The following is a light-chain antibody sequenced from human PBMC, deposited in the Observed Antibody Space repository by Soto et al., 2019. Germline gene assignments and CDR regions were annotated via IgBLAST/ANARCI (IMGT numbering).Light chain of an antibody. CDR2: GNS. J-gene: IGLJ1*01. CDR3: QSYDSSLSGSYV. Sequence: QSVLTQPPSVYGAPGQRVTIFCTGSSSNIGAGYDVHWYQQLPGTAPKLLIYGNSNRPSGVPDRFSGSKSGTSASLAITGLQAEDEADYYCQSYDSSLSGSYVFGTGTRSPS. V-gene: IGLV1-40*01. CDR1: SSNIGAGYD.